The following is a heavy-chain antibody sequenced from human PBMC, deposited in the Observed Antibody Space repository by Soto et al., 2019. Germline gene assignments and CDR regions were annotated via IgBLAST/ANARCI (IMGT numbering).Heavy chain of an antibody. D-gene: IGHD2-15*01. V-gene: IGHV4-30-4*01. CDR1: GASIRSTEYY. Sequence: SETLPLTGTVSGASIRSTEYYWSWIRQAPVKGLEWIGYVYYTGGTYYNPSLMSRLTISVDTSKNQFSLKLTSVTAAETAVYYCVRAAREGAVAPHWFDRWGQGTQVTVSS. J-gene: IGHJ5*02. CDR2: VYYTGGT. CDR3: VRAAREGAVAPHWFDR.